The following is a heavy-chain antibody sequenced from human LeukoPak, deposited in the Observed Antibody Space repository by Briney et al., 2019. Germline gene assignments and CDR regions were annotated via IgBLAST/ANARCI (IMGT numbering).Heavy chain of an antibody. V-gene: IGHV1-46*01. CDR1: GYTFTSYY. J-gene: IGHJ4*02. Sequence: ASVKVSCKASGYTFTSYYMHWVRQAPGQGLEWMGIINPSGGSTTYAQNFQGRVTMTTDTSTSTAYMELRSLRSDDTAVYYCARDPLGDSGYYDWGQGTLVTVSS. CDR3: ARDPLGDSGYYD. CDR2: INPSGGST. D-gene: IGHD3-22*01.